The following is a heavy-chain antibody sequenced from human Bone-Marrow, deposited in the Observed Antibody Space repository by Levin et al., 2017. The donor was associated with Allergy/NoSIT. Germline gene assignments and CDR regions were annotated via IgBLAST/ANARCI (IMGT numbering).Heavy chain of an antibody. J-gene: IGHJ3*02. Sequence: ASVKVSCKASGGTFSYYTISWVRQAPGQGLEWMGRIIVMIDMTDYAQKFQGRVTITADKSTDTVYMEVSSLTFEDTAVYYCAKEGDRAFDMWGQGTTVTVSS. CDR2: IIVMIDMT. CDR1: GGTFSYYT. CDR3: AKEGDRAFDM. D-gene: IGHD3-22*01. V-gene: IGHV1-69*04.